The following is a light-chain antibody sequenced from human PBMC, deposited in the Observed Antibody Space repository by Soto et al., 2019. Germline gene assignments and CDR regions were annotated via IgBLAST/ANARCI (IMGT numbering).Light chain of an antibody. J-gene: IGLJ1*01. V-gene: IGLV1-40*01. CDR2: GNS. CDR1: SSNIGAGYD. CDR3: QSYDSSLSGKV. Sequence: QPVLTQPPSVSGAPGQRVTISCTGSSSNIGAGYDVHWYQQLPGTAPKLLIYGNSNRPSGVPDRFSGSKSGTSASLAITGLLAEDEADYYCQSYDSSLSGKVFGTGTKVTVL.